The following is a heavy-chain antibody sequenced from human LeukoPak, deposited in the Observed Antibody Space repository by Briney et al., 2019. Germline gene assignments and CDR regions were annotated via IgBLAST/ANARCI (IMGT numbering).Heavy chain of an antibody. D-gene: IGHD6-13*01. CDR1: GDSVSSNSAA. CDR2: TYYRSKWYN. Sequence: SQTLSHTCAISGDSVSSNSAAWNWIRQSPSRGLEWLGRTYYRSKWYNDYAVSVKSRITINPDTSKNQFSLQLNSVTPEDTAVYYCARDPSRIAAAATYFDYWGQGTLVTVSS. CDR3: ARDPSRIAAAATYFDY. J-gene: IGHJ4*02. V-gene: IGHV6-1*01.